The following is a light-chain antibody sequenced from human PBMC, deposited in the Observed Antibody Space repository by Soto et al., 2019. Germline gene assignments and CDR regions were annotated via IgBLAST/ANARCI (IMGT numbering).Light chain of an antibody. CDR1: SSDVGGYNY. V-gene: IGLV2-14*01. CDR2: EVS. Sequence: QSALTQPASVSGSPGQSITISCTGTSSDVGGYNYVSWHQQHPGKAPKLMIYEVSNRPSGVSTRFSGSKSGNTASLTISGLQAEDEAVYYCSSYTSSSTRVFGGGTKLTVL. CDR3: SSYTSSSTRV. J-gene: IGLJ3*02.